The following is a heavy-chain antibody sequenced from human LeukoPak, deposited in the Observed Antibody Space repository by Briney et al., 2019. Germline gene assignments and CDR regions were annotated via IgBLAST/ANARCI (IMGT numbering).Heavy chain of an antibody. D-gene: IGHD6-13*01. CDR2: IYYSGST. J-gene: IGHJ4*02. CDR3: ARQFPAAGTAAFDY. CDR1: GGSISSYY. Sequence: PSETLSLTCTVSGGSISSYYWSWIRQPPGKGLEWIGYIYYSGSTNYNPSLKSRVTISVDTSKNQFSLKLSSVTAADTAVYYCARQFPAAGTAAFDYWGQGTLVTVSS. V-gene: IGHV4-59*08.